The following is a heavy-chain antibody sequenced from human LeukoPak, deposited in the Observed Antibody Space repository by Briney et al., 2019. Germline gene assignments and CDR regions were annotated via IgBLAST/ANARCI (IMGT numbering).Heavy chain of an antibody. J-gene: IGHJ4*02. CDR1: GGSISSYY. CDR3: ARTTDWGSPAYSDY. D-gene: IGHD7-27*01. Sequence: PSETLSLTCTVSGGSISSYYWSWIRQPAGKGLEWIGRIYTSGSTNYNPSLKSRVTMSVDTSKNQFSLKLSSVTAADTAVYYCARTTDWGSPAYSDYWGQGTLVTVSS. CDR2: IYTSGST. V-gene: IGHV4-4*07.